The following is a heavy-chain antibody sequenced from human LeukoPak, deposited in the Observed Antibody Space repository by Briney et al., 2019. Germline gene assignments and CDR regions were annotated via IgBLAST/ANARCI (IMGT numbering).Heavy chain of an antibody. V-gene: IGHV3-23*01. J-gene: IGHJ4*02. Sequence: RAGGSLRLSCAASGFTFSSYAMSWVRQAPRKGVEWVSAISGSGGNTYYADSVKGRFTISRDNSKNTLYLQMNSLRAEDTAVYYCARDLRSSYDFWSGYHYWGQGTLVTVSS. D-gene: IGHD3-3*01. CDR3: ARDLRSSYDFWSGYHY. CDR2: ISGSGGNT. CDR1: GFTFSSYA.